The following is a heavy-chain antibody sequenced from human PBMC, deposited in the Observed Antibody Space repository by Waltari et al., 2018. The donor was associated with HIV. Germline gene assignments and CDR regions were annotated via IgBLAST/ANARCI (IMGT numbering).Heavy chain of an antibody. V-gene: IGHV3-49*03. CDR2: VRSNPYGGTR. J-gene: IGHJ4*02. CDR3: ARGVNLRCTGDCYSAY. Sequence: EVHLVESGGGLVQPGRSLRLSCKASGFNFGAYAVTWFRQAPGKGLEGVGLVRSNPYGGTRECAASVKGRFTISRDDSKTVAFLQMDSLKFEATGVYYCARGVNLRCTGDCYSAYWGQGTLVTVSS. CDR1: GFNFGAYA. D-gene: IGHD2-21*02.